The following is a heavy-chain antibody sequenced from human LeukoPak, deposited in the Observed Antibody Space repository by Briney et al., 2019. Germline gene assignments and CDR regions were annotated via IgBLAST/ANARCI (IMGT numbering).Heavy chain of an antibody. CDR3: ASGYASDYGGNTY. D-gene: IGHD4-23*01. V-gene: IGHV3-74*01. J-gene: IGHJ4*02. CDR2: IRTEGGRT. Sequence: GGSLRLSCAASGFTFNSYAMSWVRQAPGKGLVWVTRIRTEGGRTLCADSVEGRFTVSRDNAKNTLYLQMNRLTAEDTAVYYCASGYASDYGGNTYWGQGSLVTVFS. CDR1: GFTFNSYA.